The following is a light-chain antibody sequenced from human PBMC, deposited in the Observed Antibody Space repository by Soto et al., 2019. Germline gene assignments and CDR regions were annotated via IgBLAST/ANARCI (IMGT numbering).Light chain of an antibody. CDR2: GAF. J-gene: IGKJ4*01. V-gene: IGKV3-15*01. Sequence: EIVMTQSPATLSVSPGETATLSCRASQSVTYNLAWYQQKPGQGPRLLIYGAFTRATGIPARCSGSGSGTAFTLTISSLQSEDFSVYYCQQYKNWPPLTFGGGTKVEIK. CDR1: QSVTYN. CDR3: QQYKNWPPLT.